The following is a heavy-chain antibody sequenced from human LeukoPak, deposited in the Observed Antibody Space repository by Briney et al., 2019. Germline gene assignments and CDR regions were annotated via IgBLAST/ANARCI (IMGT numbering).Heavy chain of an antibody. CDR2: ISGNGGVT. V-gene: IGHV3-23*01. CDR3: AKVPFDITTAYYSPFDY. Sequence: PGGSLRVSCEASGFTFSTYAMRWVRQAPGKGLEWVSGISGNGGVTHYADSVKGRFTISRDNSKNTLYLHMSSLRVEDTAVYYCAKVPFDITTAYYSPFDYWGQGTVVTVSS. D-gene: IGHD3-9*01. J-gene: IGHJ4*02. CDR1: GFTFSTYA.